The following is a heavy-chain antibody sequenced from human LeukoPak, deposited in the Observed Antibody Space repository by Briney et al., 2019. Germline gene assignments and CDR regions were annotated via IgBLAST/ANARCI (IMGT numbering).Heavy chain of an antibody. Sequence: GGSLRLSCAASGFIVTSYFMTWVRQPPGKGLEWVSVINPGGTTYCVDSVKGRFTISRDTSTNTLYLQMNSLRAEDTAVYYCARVMTELTIPDYWGLGTLVTVSS. CDR1: GFIVTSYF. D-gene: IGHD3-3*01. J-gene: IGHJ4*02. V-gene: IGHV3-53*01. CDR2: INPGGTT. CDR3: ARVMTELTIPDY.